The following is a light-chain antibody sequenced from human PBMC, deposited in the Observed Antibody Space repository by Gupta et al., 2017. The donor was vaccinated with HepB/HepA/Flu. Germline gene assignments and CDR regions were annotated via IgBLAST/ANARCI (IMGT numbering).Light chain of an antibody. J-gene: IGLJ3*02. V-gene: IGLV1-44*01. Sequence: QSVLTQPPSASGTPGQRVTISRSGSSSNIGSYTVNWYQQLPGTAPKLLIYTNNRRPSGVPDRFSGSKSGTSASLAISGLQSEDEADYYCAAWDHSLNGPVFGGGTKLTVL. CDR1: SSNIGSYT. CDR3: AAWDHSLNGPV. CDR2: TNN.